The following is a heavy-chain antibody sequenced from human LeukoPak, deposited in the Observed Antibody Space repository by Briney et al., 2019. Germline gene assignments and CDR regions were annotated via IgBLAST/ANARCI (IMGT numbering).Heavy chain of an antibody. Sequence: PGGSLRLSCAASGFTFSSYSMNWVRQAPGKGLEWVSYITSGSSTIYYADSVKGRFTISRDNAKNSLYLQMNSLRAEDTAVYYCVRDLGGRSGHWGQGTLVTVSS. J-gene: IGHJ4*02. CDR1: GFTFSSYS. CDR3: VRDLGGRSGH. CDR2: ITSGSSTI. D-gene: IGHD1-26*01. V-gene: IGHV3-48*01.